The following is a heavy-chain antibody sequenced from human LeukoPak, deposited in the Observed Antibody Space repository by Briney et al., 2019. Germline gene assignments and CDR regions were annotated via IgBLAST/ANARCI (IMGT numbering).Heavy chain of an antibody. Sequence: GGSLRLSCAASGFTFSSHAMTWVRQAPGRGLEWVSTITGSGVGTNYADSVKGRFTISRDNSNNTLYLQMNSLRAEDTAVYYCASSASGWYNFDYWGQGTLVTVSS. J-gene: IGHJ4*02. CDR2: ITGSGVGT. D-gene: IGHD6-19*01. CDR1: GFTFSSHA. V-gene: IGHV3-23*01. CDR3: ASSASGWYNFDY.